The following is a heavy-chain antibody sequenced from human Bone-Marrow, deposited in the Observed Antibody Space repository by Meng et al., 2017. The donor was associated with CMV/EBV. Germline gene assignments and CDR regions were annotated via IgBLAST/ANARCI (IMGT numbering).Heavy chain of an antibody. CDR1: GFTFSSYA. Sequence: SCAASGFTFSSYAMHWVRQAPGKGLEWVAVISYDGSNKYDADSVKGRFTISRDKSKNTLYLQMNSLRAEDTAVYYCARQAAGNGWAHYYYYGMDVWGQGTTVTVSS. V-gene: IGHV3-30-3*01. D-gene: IGHD6-13*01. J-gene: IGHJ6*02. CDR2: ISYDGSNK. CDR3: ARQAAGNGWAHYYYYGMDV.